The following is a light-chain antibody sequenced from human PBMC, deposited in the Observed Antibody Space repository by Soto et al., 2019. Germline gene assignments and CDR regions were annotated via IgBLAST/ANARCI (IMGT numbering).Light chain of an antibody. J-gene: IGKJ2*01. CDR1: QSVSNNY. Sequence: EVVLTQSPGTLSLSPGERASLSCRASQSVSNNYLAWYQQKPGQSPTLLIFGSTDRATGIPDRFSGSGSGTDFTLTISRLEPEDFAVYYCQQYGSSPPHTFGQGTKLEIK. CDR3: QQYGSSPPHT. V-gene: IGKV3-20*01. CDR2: GST.